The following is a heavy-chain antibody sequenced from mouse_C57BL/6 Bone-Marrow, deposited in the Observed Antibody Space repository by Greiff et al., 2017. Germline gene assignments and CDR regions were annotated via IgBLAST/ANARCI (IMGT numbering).Heavy chain of an antibody. CDR2: ISNGGGST. D-gene: IGHD1-1*01. Sequence: EVQVVESGGGLVQPGGSLKLSCAASGFTFSDYYMYWVRQTPEKRLEWVAYISNGGGSTYYPDTVKGRFTISRDNAKNTLYLQMSRLKSEDTAMYYCARGHGSSYWYFDYWGQGTTLTVSS. V-gene: IGHV5-12*01. CDR3: ARGHGSSYWYFDY. CDR1: GFTFSDYY. J-gene: IGHJ2*01.